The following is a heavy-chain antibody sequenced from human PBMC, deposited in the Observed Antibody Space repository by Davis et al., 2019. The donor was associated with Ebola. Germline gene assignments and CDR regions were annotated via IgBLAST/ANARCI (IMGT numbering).Heavy chain of an antibody. J-gene: IGHJ4*02. D-gene: IGHD5-12*01. Sequence: SETLSLTCTVSGGSISSSGYYWGWIRQPPGKGLEWIGSIYHSGSTYYNPSLKGRVTILIDTSKNQFSLKLSSVTAADTAVYYCARDSAGYSGYDWGQGTLVTVSS. CDR3: ARDSAGYSGYD. CDR2: IYHSGST. V-gene: IGHV4-39*07. CDR1: GGSISSSGYY.